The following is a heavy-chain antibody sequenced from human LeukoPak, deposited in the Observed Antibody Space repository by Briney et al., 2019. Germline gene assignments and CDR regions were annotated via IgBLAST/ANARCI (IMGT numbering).Heavy chain of an antibody. D-gene: IGHD3-16*01. J-gene: IGHJ4*02. Sequence: LPGGSLRLSCAASGFTFSSFAMRWVRQAPGRELEWVSAISASGGSTYYADSVKGRFTISRDNSKNTLYLQMNSLRVEDTAVYYCAKDWGYWGQGTLVTVSS. CDR3: AKDWGY. V-gene: IGHV3-23*01. CDR2: ISASGGST. CDR1: GFTFSSFA.